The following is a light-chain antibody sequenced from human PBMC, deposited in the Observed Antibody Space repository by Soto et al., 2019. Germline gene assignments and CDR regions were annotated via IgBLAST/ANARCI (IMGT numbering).Light chain of an antibody. V-gene: IGKV3-15*01. Sequence: EIVMTQSPATLSVSPGGRVTLSCRASQSISSHLGWYQQRPGRTPSLLIYDSSSRVTDIPARFSGSGSGTEFTLTISSLQSEDFADYYCQQYHEWPMTFGQGTRLEIK. CDR1: QSISSH. CDR2: DSS. CDR3: QQYHEWPMT. J-gene: IGKJ5*01.